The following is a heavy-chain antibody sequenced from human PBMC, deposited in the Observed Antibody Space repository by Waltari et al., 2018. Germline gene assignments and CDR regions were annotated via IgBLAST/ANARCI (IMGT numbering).Heavy chain of an antibody. J-gene: IGHJ5*02. CDR2: VYTSGST. CDR1: GGSISGYY. D-gene: IGHD1-26*01. V-gene: IGHV4-4*07. CDR3: AREIDRGPGRWFDP. Sequence: QVQLQESGPGLVKPSETLSLTCTVSGGSISGYYWNWIRQPAGKGLEWIGRVYTSGSTNYNPSLKSQVTMSVDTSKNQFSLKLSSVTAADTAVYFCAREIDRGPGRWFDPWGQGTLVTVSS.